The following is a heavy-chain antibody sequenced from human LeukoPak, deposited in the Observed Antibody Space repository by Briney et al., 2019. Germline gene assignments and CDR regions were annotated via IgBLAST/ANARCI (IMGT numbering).Heavy chain of an antibody. D-gene: IGHD3-9*01. V-gene: IGHV1-18*01. CDR2: INPNSGGT. CDR3: ARDPSYYDILTGYYTEYYFDY. Sequence: ASVKVSCKASGGTFSSYAISWVRQAPGQGLEWMGWINPNSGGTNYAQKLQGRVTMTTDTSTSTAYMELRSLRSDDTAVYYCARDPSYYDILTGYYTEYYFDYWGQGTLVTVSS. J-gene: IGHJ4*02. CDR1: GGTFSSYA.